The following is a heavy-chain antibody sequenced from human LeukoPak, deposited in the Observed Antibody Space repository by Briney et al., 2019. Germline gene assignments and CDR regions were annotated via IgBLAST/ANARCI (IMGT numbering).Heavy chain of an antibody. CDR1: GFTFSSYE. D-gene: IGHD3-10*01. J-gene: IGHJ4*02. CDR2: ISGSGSTI. V-gene: IGHV3-48*03. CDR3: ARNYGEFDY. Sequence: QPGGSLRLSCAASGFTFSSYEMSWVGQAPGKGLEWVLFISGSGSTIYYVDSVKGRFTISRDNAKNSLYLQMHSLRAEDTAVYYCARNYGEFDYWGQGTLVTVSS.